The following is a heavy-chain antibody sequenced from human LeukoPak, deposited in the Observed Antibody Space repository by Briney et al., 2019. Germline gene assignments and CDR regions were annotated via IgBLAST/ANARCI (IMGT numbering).Heavy chain of an antibody. V-gene: IGHV3-23*01. CDR2: LGGSGGGT. CDR1: GFIFSSHA. CDR3: AKEASVDSGYYNGMDV. D-gene: IGHD3-10*01. Sequence: GGALRLSCAASGFIFSSHAMSWLRQAPGKGLECVSALGGSGGGTHYADSVKGRFTISRDNSKNTLYLQMNSLRAEDTAVYFCAKEASVDSGYYNGMDVWGLGTTVTVSS. J-gene: IGHJ6*02.